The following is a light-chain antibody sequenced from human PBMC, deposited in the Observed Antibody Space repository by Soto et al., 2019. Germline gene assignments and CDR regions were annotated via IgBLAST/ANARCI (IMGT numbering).Light chain of an antibody. V-gene: IGKV3-11*01. CDR2: DAS. J-gene: IGKJ4*01. Sequence: EIVLTQSPATLSLSPGERATLSCRASQRVSSYLAWYQQKPGQAPRLLIDDASTRATGIPAMFSGSGSGTDFTLTSSRLEPEDFAVYYCQQRSNWPPTFGGGTKVEIK. CDR3: QQRSNWPPT. CDR1: QRVSSY.